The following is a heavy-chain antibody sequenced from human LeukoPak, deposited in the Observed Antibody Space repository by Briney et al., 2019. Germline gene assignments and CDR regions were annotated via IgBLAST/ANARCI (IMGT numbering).Heavy chain of an antibody. J-gene: IGHJ5*02. Sequence: PGGSLRLSCAASGFTFSSYWMSWVRQAPGKGLEGVANIKQDGSENYYVDSVKGRFTISRNNARNSLYLQMNSLRAEDTAVYYCARADSYYYGSGIRSYWFDPWGQGTLVTVSS. CDR3: ARADSYYYGSGIRSYWFDP. D-gene: IGHD3-10*01. V-gene: IGHV3-7*04. CDR1: GFTFSSYW. CDR2: IKQDGSEN.